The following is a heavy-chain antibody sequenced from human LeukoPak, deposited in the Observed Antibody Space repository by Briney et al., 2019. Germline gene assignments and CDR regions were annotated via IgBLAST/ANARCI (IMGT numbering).Heavy chain of an antibody. D-gene: IGHD6-13*01. Sequence: GGSLRLSCAASGFTFSSYSMTWVRQAPGKGLEWVSSISSSSSYIYYADSVKGRFTISRDNAKNSLYLQMNSLRAEDTAVYYCARDPPAGHYYYYGMDVWGQGTTVTVSS. CDR3: ARDPPAGHYYYYGMDV. V-gene: IGHV3-21*01. J-gene: IGHJ6*02. CDR2: ISSSSSYI. CDR1: GFTFSSYS.